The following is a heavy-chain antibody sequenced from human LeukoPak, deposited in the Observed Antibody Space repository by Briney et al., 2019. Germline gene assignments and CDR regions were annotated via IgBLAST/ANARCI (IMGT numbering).Heavy chain of an antibody. CDR1: GGSISSYY. D-gene: IGHD3-9*01. CDR3: AGIYDILTGSNNPMVVY. J-gene: IGHJ4*02. V-gene: IGHV4-59*04. CDR2: IYHSGST. Sequence: SETLSLTCTVSGGSISSYYWSWIRQPPGKGLEWIGSIYHSGSTYYNPSLKSRVTISVDTSKNRFSLKLSSVTAADTAVYYCAGIYDILTGSNNPMVVYWGQGTLVTVSS.